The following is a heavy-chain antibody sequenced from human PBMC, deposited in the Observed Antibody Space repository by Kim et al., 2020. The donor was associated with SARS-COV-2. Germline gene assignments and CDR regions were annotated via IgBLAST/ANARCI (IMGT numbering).Heavy chain of an antibody. J-gene: IGHJ6*02. CDR1: GGSFSGYY. CDR3: ARVVHCSSTSCSIYYYYGMDV. Sequence: SETLSLTCAVYGGSFSGYYWSWIRQPPGKGLEWIGEINHSGSTNYNPSLKSRVTISVDTSKNQFSLKLSSVTAADTAVYYCARVVHCSSTSCSIYYYYGMDVWGQGTTVTVSS. D-gene: IGHD2-2*01. CDR2: INHSGST. V-gene: IGHV4-34*01.